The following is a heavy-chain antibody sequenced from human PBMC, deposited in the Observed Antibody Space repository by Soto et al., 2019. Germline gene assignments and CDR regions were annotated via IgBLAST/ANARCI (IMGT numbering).Heavy chain of an antibody. J-gene: IGHJ6*02. V-gene: IGHV3-23*01. CDR3: AKGGVRGVKMDV. CDR2: ITGGGFST. CDR1: GFIFIRYA. D-gene: IGHD3-10*01. Sequence: EVQLLESGGCLVQPGGSPRLSCAASGFIFIRYAMTWVRQAPGKGLEWVSAITGGGFSTYYTDSVKGRFTISRDNSKNTLALQMNRLRAEDTAVYFCAKGGVRGVKMDVWGQGTMVTVSS.